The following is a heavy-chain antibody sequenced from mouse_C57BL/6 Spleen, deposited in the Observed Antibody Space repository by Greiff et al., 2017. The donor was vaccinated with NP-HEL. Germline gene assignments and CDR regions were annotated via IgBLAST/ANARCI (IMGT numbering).Heavy chain of an antibody. CDR2: IHPNSGST. CDR1: GYTFTSYW. D-gene: IGHD1-2*01. Sequence: QVQLQQPGAELVKPGASVKLSCKASGYTFTSYWMHWVKQRPGQGLEWIGMIHPNSGSTNYNEKFKSKATLTVDKSSSTAYMQLSSLTSEDSAVYYCATRHCRRSLYFCVWRTGTADTVSS. CDR3: ATRHCRRSLYFCV. J-gene: IGHJ1*03. V-gene: IGHV1-64*01.